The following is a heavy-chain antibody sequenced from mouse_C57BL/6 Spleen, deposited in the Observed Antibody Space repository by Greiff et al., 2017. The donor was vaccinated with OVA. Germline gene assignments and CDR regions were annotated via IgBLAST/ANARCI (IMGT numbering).Heavy chain of an antibody. J-gene: IGHJ4*01. CDR1: GYTFTSYW. CDR3: ASDYDYDGYAMDY. D-gene: IGHD2-4*01. CDR2: IYPGSGST. V-gene: IGHV1-55*01. Sequence: QVQLQQPGAELVKPGASVKMSCKASGYTFTSYWITWVKQRPGQGLEWIGDIYPGSGSTNYNEKFKSKATLTVDTSSSTAYMQLSSLTSEDSAVYYCASDYDYDGYAMDYWGQGTLVTVSS.